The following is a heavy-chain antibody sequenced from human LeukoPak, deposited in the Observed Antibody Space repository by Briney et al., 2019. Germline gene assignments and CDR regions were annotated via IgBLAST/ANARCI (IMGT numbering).Heavy chain of an antibody. CDR1: GFTFSSYW. V-gene: IGHV3-7*01. J-gene: IGHJ4*02. Sequence: GGSLRLSCAASGFTFSSYWMSWVRQAPGKGLEWVANIKQDGSEKYYVDSVKGRFTISRDNAKNSLYLQMNSLRAEDTAVYYCAKDRGLRTILLDYFDYWGQGTLVTVSS. CDR3: AKDRGLRTILLDYFDY. CDR2: IKQDGSEK. D-gene: IGHD4-17*01.